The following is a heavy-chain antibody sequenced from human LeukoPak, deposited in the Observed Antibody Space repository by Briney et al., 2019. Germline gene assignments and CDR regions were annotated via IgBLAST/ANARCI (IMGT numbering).Heavy chain of an antibody. V-gene: IGHV3-23*01. D-gene: IGHD2-21*01. CDR1: GFTFSSYA. J-gene: IGHJ3*02. CDR2: ISWSGDST. Sequence: GGSLRLSCAATGFTFSSYAMSSVRQAPGKGLEWVSAISWSGDSTDYADSVKGRFPISRDNSKTTLYLHMNSLRAEDTAVHYCAKVLLAGDAFDIWGQGTMVTVSS. CDR3: AKVLLAGDAFDI.